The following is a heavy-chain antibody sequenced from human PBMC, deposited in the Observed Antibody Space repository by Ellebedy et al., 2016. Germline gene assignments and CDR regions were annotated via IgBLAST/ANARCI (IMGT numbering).Heavy chain of an antibody. V-gene: IGHV3-23*01. CDR1: GFTFSSYA. CDR3: AKYSSLVPPHYFDD. Sequence: GESLKISCAASGFTFSSYAMSWVRQAPGKGLEWVSAISGSGGSTYYADSVKDRFTISRDNSRYRLYLQIDSLKAEDTAVYYCAKYSSLVPPHYFDDWGQGTLVTVSS. CDR2: ISGSGGST. J-gene: IGHJ4*02. D-gene: IGHD6-19*01.